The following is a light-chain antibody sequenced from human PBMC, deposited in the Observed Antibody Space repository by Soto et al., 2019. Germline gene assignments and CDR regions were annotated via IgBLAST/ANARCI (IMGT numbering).Light chain of an antibody. CDR3: QQYNNWPRT. J-gene: IGKJ1*01. V-gene: IGKV3-15*01. CDR1: QNISRS. CDR2: GTS. Sequence: EIVMTPSPVTLSVSPGERANLSCRASQNISRSLAWYQQKPGQGPSLLIYGTSTRAGGVPARFSGSGSGTEFTLTISSLQSEDFAVYYCQQYNNWPRTFGQGTKVDIK.